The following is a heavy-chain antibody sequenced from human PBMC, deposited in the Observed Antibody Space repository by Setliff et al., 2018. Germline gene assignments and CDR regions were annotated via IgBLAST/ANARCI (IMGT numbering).Heavy chain of an antibody. CDR1: GFSLSTTETH. J-gene: IGHJ3*01. V-gene: IGHV2-70*04. CDR2: LDWDDDK. Sequence: LVNPTQTLTLTCTFSGFSLSTTETHVSWIRQPPGKAPEWLARLDWDDDKFYNTSLRSRLTLSKGTSKNQVILTMTNMDPADTATYYCARLPPLVQNNGASNHAFDVWGPGAVVTVSS. CDR3: ARLPPLVQNNGASNHAFDV. D-gene: IGHD6-6*01.